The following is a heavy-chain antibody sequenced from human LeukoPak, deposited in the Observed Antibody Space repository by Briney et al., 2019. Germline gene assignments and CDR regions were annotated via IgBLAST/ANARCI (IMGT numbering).Heavy chain of an antibody. J-gene: IGHJ4*02. V-gene: IGHV3-66*01. CDR1: GFTVSSKY. Sequence: GGSLRLSCAVSGFTVSSKYMSWVRQAPGKGLEWVSVIYSGGSTCYADSVKGRFTISRDNSKNTLYLQMNSLRAEDTAVYYCAKDVGYSHGYSFHYWGQGAQVTVSS. D-gene: IGHD5-18*01. CDR2: IYSGGST. CDR3: AKDVGYSHGYSFHY.